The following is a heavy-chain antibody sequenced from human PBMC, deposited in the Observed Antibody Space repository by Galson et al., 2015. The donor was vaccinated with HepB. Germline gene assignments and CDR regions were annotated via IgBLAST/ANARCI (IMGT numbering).Heavy chain of an antibody. CDR3: ARDLIAAGLDYYAMDV. CDR2: ISRGNSFI. Sequence: SLRLSCAASKFTFSAYTMNWVRQAPGKGLEWVSSISRGNSFIYYAGSVKGRFTISRDNAKKSLSPQMNSLRAEDTAVYYCARDLIAAGLDYYAMDVWGQGTTVTVSS. V-gene: IGHV3-21*01. D-gene: IGHD6-13*01. CDR1: KFTFSAYT. J-gene: IGHJ6*02.